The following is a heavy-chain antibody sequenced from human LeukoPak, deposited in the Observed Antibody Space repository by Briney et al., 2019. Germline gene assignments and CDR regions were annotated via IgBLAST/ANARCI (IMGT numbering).Heavy chain of an antibody. V-gene: IGHV1-8*02. CDR3: ARAPRDNSGYNVFQH. CDR1: GYTFTSYG. J-gene: IGHJ1*01. Sequence: ASVKVSCKASGYTFTSYGISWVRQAPGQGLEWMGWMNPNSGNTGYAQRFQGRVTMTRNASISTAYMELSSLRSEDTAVYYCARAPRDNSGYNVFQHWGQGTLVTVSS. CDR2: MNPNSGNT. D-gene: IGHD5-12*01.